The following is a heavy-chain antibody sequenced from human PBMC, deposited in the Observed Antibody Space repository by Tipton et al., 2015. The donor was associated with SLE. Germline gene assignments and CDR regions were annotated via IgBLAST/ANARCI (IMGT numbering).Heavy chain of an antibody. CDR1: GFTFSSYA. CDR2: ISGSGGST. V-gene: IGHV3-23*01. CDR3: ARREEYYYDSSGYYSD. J-gene: IGHJ4*02. D-gene: IGHD3-22*01. Sequence: SLRLSCAASGFTFSSYAMSWVRQAPGKGLEWVSAISGSGGSTYYADSVKGRFTISRDNAKNSLYLQMNSLRAEDTAVYYWARREEYYYDSSGYYSDWGQGTLVTVSS.